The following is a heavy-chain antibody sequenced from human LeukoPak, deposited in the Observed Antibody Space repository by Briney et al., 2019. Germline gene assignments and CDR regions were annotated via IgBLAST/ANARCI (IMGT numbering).Heavy chain of an antibody. J-gene: IGHJ4*02. CDR2: IKQDGSEK. D-gene: IGHD2-15*01. Sequence: GGSLRLSCAASGFTFSSYWLTWVRQAPGKGLEWVANIKQDGSEKFYVDSVKGRFTISRDSAKNSLYLQMNSLRAEDTAVYYCARDLGGGSCLDYWGQGTLVTVSS. V-gene: IGHV3-7*01. CDR1: GFTFSSYW. CDR3: ARDLGGGSCLDY.